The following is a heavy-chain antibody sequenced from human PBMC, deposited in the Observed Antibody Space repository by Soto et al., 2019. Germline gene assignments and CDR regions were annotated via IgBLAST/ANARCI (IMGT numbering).Heavy chain of an antibody. CDR1: GESLISYY. CDR2: IYYSGST. J-gene: IGHJ4*02. V-gene: IGHV4-59*08. CDR3: ARRAGGYWHFTS. D-gene: IGHD5-12*01. Sequence: QVQLQESGPGLVKPSETLSLTCTVYGESLISYYWSWIRQPPGKGLEWIGYIYYSGSTNYNPSLKRRVNISLDMSKNQFSLKMTSVTAADTAVYYCARRAGGYWHFTSWGQGALVTVSS.